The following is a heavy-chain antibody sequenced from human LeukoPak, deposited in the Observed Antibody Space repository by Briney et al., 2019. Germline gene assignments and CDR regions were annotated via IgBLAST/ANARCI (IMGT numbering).Heavy chain of an antibody. CDR3: TRMTTGHDY. D-gene: IGHD4-17*01. J-gene: IGHJ4*02. V-gene: IGHV4-34*01. CDR1: GVSFNDYY. CDR2: INHSGYT. Sequence: SETLSLTCAVSGVSFNDYYWSWVRQTPGKGLEWIGEINHSGYTNDSPSLKSRVTISIDTTRKQFSLNLRSVTVADTGIYYCTRMTTGHDYWGQGTLVTVSS.